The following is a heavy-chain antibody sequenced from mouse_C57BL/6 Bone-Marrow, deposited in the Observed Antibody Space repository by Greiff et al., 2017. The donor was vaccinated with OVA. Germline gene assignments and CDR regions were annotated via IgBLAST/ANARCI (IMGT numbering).Heavy chain of an antibody. D-gene: IGHD2-3*01. CDR2: IHPSSGST. CDR1: GYTFTSYW. Sequence: QVQLQQPGAELVKPGASVKLSCKASGYTFTSYWMHWVKQRPGQGLEWIGMIHPSSGSTNYNEKFKSKDTLTVDKSSSTAYMQRSRLTSEDSAVYYCARGGLLRNWGQGTLVTVSA. V-gene: IGHV1-64*01. J-gene: IGHJ3*01. CDR3: ARGGLLRN.